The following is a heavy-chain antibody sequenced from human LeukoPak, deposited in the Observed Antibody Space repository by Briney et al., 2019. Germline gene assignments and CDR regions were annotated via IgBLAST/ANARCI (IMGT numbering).Heavy chain of an antibody. D-gene: IGHD5-18*01. J-gene: IGHJ4*02. CDR1: SGSISSGSYY. Sequence: SETLSLTCTVSSGSISSGSYYWSWIRPPAGKGLEWIGRIYTSGRTDYNPSLKSRVTISVDTSKNQFSLKLSPVTAADTAVYYCARGLWPLYYFDYWGQGTLVTVSS. V-gene: IGHV4-61*02. CDR3: ARGLWPLYYFDY. CDR2: IYTSGRT.